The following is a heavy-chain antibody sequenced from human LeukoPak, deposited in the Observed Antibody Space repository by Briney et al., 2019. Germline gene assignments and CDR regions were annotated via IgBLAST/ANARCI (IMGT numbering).Heavy chain of an antibody. V-gene: IGHV3-48*03. D-gene: IGHD1-1*01. CDR3: AKVDNWKYGHHDF. CDR2: ISSSGGTM. J-gene: IGHJ4*02. Sequence: PGGSLRLSCEASGFTVSSFEINWVRQAPGKGLEWVSYISSSGGTMDYADSVKGRFTVSRDNGKKLVHLQLNSLRAEDTAVYYCAKVDNWKYGHHDFWGQGTLVTVSS. CDR1: GFTVSSFE.